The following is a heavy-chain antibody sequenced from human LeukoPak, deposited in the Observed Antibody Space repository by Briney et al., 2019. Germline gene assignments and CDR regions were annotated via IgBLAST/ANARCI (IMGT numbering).Heavy chain of an antibody. V-gene: IGHV3-30*02. Sequence: GGSLRLSCAASGFIFSDFGMHWVRQAPGRGLQWVAFIRYDGTEQYYADSVKGRFTISRDNSKNTLYLQMNSLRDEDAAVYYCAKDQVGGWGQGALVTVSS. CDR2: IRYDGTEQ. J-gene: IGHJ4*02. CDR1: GFIFSDFG. D-gene: IGHD3-16*01. CDR3: AKDQVGG.